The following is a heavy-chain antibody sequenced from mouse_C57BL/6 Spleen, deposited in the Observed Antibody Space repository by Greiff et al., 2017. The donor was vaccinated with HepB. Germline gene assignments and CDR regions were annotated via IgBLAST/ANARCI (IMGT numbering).Heavy chain of an antibody. Sequence: QVQLQQPGTELVKPGASVKLSCKASGYTFTSYWMHWVKQRPGQGLEWIGNINPSNGGTNYNEKFKSKATLTVDKSSSTAYMQLSSLTSEDSAVYYCARQGGITTVSVPYWYFDVWGTGTTVTVSS. D-gene: IGHD1-1*01. CDR3: ARQGGITTVSVPYWYFDV. V-gene: IGHV1-53*01. J-gene: IGHJ1*03. CDR1: GYTFTSYW. CDR2: INPSNGGT.